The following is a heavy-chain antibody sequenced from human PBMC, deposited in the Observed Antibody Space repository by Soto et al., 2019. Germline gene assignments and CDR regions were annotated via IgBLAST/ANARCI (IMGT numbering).Heavy chain of an antibody. V-gene: IGHV4-38-2*01. CDR2: IYHSGST. D-gene: IGHD2-15*01. CDR1: GYSISSGYY. CDR3: AASSGGSWGFDP. Sequence: SETLSLTCAVSGYSISSGYYWGWIRQPPGKGLEWIGSIYHSGSTYYNPSLKSRVTISVDTSKNQFSLKLSSVTAADTAVYYCAASSGGSWGFDPWGQGTLVTVSS. J-gene: IGHJ5*02.